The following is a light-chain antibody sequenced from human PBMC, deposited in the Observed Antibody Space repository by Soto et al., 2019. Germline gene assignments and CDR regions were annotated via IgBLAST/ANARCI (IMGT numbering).Light chain of an antibody. V-gene: IGKV3-11*01. Sequence: EVVLTQSPATLSLSPGERATLSCRASQSVSNYLAWYQQKPGQAPRLLIYDASNRATGIPARFSGSGSGTDFTLTISSLEPADFAVYYCQQRLAWPRTFGQGTKVEFK. J-gene: IGKJ1*01. CDR1: QSVSNY. CDR2: DAS. CDR3: QQRLAWPRT.